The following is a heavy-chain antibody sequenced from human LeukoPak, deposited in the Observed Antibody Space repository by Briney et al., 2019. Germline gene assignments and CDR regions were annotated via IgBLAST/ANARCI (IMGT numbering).Heavy chain of an antibody. D-gene: IGHD1-7*01. CDR3: AKDLQAITGTSFEDY. Sequence: PGGSLRLSCAASGFTFSSYSMNWVRQAPGKGLEWVSHIRSSSNIIYYADSVKGRFTISRDNTKNSLYLQMNSLRAEDTAVYYCAKDLQAITGTSFEDYWGQGTLVTVSS. CDR2: IRSSSNII. CDR1: GFTFSSYS. J-gene: IGHJ4*02. V-gene: IGHV3-48*04.